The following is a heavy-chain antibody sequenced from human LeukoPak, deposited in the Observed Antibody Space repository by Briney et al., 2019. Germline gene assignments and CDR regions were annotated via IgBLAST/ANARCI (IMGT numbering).Heavy chain of an antibody. V-gene: IGHV3-21*04. CDR2: ISSSSSYI. Sequence: GGSLRLSCAASGFTFSSYSMNWVRQAPGKGLEWVSSISSSSSYIYYADSVKGRFTISRDNAKNSLYLQMNSLRVEDTAVYYCAKDRASGGSYSFYFDYWGQGTLVTVSS. D-gene: IGHD1-26*01. CDR3: AKDRASGGSYSFYFDY. CDR1: GFTFSSYS. J-gene: IGHJ4*02.